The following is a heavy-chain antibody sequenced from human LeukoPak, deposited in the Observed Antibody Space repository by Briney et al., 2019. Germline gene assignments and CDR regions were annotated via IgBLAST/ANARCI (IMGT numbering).Heavy chain of an antibody. CDR1: GFTFSNYA. D-gene: IGHD1-26*01. J-gene: IGHJ6*02. Sequence: GGSLRLSCAASGFTFSNYAMNWVRQAPGKGLEWVSSISSSSSSIYSADSVKGRFTISRDNAKNSLYLQMTSLRAEDTAVYYCTRDASGETASGPRMDVWGQGTTVTVSS. V-gene: IGHV3-21*04. CDR3: TRDASGETASGPRMDV. CDR2: ISSSSSSI.